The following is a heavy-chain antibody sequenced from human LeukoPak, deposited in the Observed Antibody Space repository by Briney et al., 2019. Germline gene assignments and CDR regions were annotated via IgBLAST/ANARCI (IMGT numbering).Heavy chain of an antibody. D-gene: IGHD1-26*01. CDR3: ATGEVIVGARY. Sequence: GASLKISSKGSGSSFTSYWIGWVRQMPGKGLEWMGIIYPGDSDTRYSPSFQGQATISAAKSISTASLQWSSLKASDTAVYYCATGEVIVGARYWGQGTLVTVSS. CDR2: IYPGDSDT. CDR1: GSSFTSYW. J-gene: IGHJ4*02. V-gene: IGHV5-51*01.